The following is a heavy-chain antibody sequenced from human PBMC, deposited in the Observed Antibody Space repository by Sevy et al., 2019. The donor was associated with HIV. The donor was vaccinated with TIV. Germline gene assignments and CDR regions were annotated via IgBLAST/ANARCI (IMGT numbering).Heavy chain of an antibody. CDR1: GFPLSTYW. CDR3: AREIAGAGSY. Sequence: GGSLRLSCAASGFPLSTYWMTWVHQAPGKGLEWVANVNQDGSKKYYLDSVKGRFTISRDNAKNSVYLQMNSLRAEDTAIYFCAREIAGAGSYWGQGTLVTVSS. D-gene: IGHD6-13*01. CDR2: VNQDGSKK. V-gene: IGHV3-7*01. J-gene: IGHJ4*02.